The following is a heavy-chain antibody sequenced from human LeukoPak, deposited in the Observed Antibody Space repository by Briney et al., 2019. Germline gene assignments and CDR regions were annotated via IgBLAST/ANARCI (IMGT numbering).Heavy chain of an antibody. CDR2: INPNSGGT. D-gene: IGHD3-9*01. J-gene: IGHJ3*02. V-gene: IGHV1-2*04. Sequence: GASVKVSCKASGYTFTGYYMHWVRQAPGQGLEWMGWINPNSGGTNYAQKFQGWVTMTRDTSISTAYMELSRLRSDDTAVYYCARAPFPYDILTDTPPGGDAFDIWGQGTMVTVSS. CDR3: ARAPFPYDILTDTPPGGDAFDI. CDR1: GYTFTGYY.